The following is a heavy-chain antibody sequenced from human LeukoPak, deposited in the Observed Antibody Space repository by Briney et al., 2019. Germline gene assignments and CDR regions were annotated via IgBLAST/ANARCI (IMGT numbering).Heavy chain of an antibody. CDR2: ISGSSDST. Sequence: GVSLRLSCAASGFIFSSHSMSWVRQAPGKGLEWVSAISGSSDSTYDADSVKGRFTISRDNSKNTLYLQMNSLRAEDTAVYYCVKGSSSSRPYYFDYWGQGTLVTVYS. V-gene: IGHV3-23*01. J-gene: IGHJ4*02. CDR3: VKGSSSSRPYYFDY. D-gene: IGHD6-6*01. CDR1: GFIFSSHS.